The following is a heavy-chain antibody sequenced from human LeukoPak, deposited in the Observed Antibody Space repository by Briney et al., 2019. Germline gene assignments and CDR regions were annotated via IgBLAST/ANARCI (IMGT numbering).Heavy chain of an antibody. CDR1: GFTFSSYA. D-gene: IGHD6-19*01. Sequence: GGSLRLSCAASGFTFSSYAMHWVRQAPGKGLEYVSAISSNGGSTDYANSVKGRFTISRDNSKNTLYLQIGSLRAEDMAVYYCARDAEGNEQWLVPWYFDYWGQGTLVTVSS. J-gene: IGHJ4*02. CDR3: ARDAEGNEQWLVPWYFDY. CDR2: ISSNGGST. V-gene: IGHV3-64*01.